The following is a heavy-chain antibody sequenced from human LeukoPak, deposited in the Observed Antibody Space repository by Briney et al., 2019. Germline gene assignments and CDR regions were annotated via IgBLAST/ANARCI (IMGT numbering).Heavy chain of an antibody. D-gene: IGHD2-2*01. CDR1: GYTFTSYG. Sequence: GASVKVSCKASGYTFTSYGISWVRQAPGQGLEGMGWIGAYNGNTNYAQKLQGRVTMTTDTSTSTAYMELRSLRSDDTAVYYCARDTAQLGYCSSTSCYPFDYWGQGTLVTVSS. CDR2: IGAYNGNT. V-gene: IGHV1-18*01. CDR3: ARDTAQLGYCSSTSCYPFDY. J-gene: IGHJ4*02.